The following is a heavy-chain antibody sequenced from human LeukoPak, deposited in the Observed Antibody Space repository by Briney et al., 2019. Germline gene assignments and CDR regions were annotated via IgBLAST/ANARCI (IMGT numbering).Heavy chain of an antibody. V-gene: IGHV4-38-2*01. J-gene: IGHJ5*02. Sequence: GSLRLSCVASGFTFSNYAMSWIRQPPGKGLELIGSIHYTGSTYYNPSLKSRVTISVDTSKNQFSLKLSSVTAADTAVYYCARTERSTMVRGVSNNWFDPWGQGTLVTVSS. CDR3: ARTERSTMVRGVSNNWFDP. CDR1: GFTFSNYA. CDR2: IHYTGST. D-gene: IGHD3-10*01.